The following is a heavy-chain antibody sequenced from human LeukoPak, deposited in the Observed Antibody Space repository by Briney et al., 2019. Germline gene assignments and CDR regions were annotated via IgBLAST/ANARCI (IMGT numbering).Heavy chain of an antibody. V-gene: IGHV4-59*11. CDR1: GGSIKSHF. CDR3: ASGYCGGACQLGGVDM. CDR2: IFHSGST. Sequence: SETLSLTCTVSGGSIKSHFWSWVRQPPGKRLEWIGYIFHSGSTNYNPSLKSRVTISLDTSGNQFSLKLSSVTAADTAVYYCASGYCGGACQLGGVDMWGQGTMVTVSS. J-gene: IGHJ3*02. D-gene: IGHD2-21*02.